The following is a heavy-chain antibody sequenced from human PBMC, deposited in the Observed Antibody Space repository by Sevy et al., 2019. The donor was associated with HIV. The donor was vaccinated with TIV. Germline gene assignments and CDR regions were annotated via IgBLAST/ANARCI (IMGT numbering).Heavy chain of an antibody. CDR2: ISGSGNII. J-gene: IGHJ4*02. Sequence: GGSLRLSCAASGFSFCDSYMSWVRQAPGKGLEWIAYISGSGNIIYYADSVRGRFSISRDNAKKSLYLQLNSLRAEDTAVYFCAKKGYSSGICDYADYWGQGTLVTVSS. D-gene: IGHD5-18*01. CDR1: GFSFCDSY. V-gene: IGHV3-11*01. CDR3: AKKGYSSGICDYADY.